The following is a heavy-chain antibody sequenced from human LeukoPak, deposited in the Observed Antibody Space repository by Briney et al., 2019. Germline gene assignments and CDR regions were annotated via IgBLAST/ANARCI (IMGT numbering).Heavy chain of an antibody. CDR3: AKNHYGDLDAFDI. D-gene: IGHD4-17*01. J-gene: IGHJ3*02. CDR2: ISGTGYYT. CDR1: RFTFSSHA. V-gene: IGHV3-23*01. Sequence: GGSLRLSCAASRFTFSSHAMSWVRQAPGKGLEWVSTISGTGYYTYYADSVKGRFTISRDNSKNALYLQMNSLRAEDTAVYYCAKNHYGDLDAFDIWGQGTMVTVSS.